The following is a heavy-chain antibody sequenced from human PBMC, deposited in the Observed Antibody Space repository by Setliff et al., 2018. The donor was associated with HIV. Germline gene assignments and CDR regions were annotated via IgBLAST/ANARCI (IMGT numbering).Heavy chain of an antibody. CDR2: IYYSGST. J-gene: IGHJ3*02. CDR1: GGSISSSSYY. CDR3: ARQVEGSGFDI. V-gene: IGHV4-39*01. Sequence: NPSETLSLTCTVSGGSISSSSYYWGWIRQPPGKGLEWIGSIYYSGSTYYNPSLKSRVAVSVDTSKNQFSLRMSSVTAADTAVYCCARQVEGSGFDIWGQGTMVTVSS.